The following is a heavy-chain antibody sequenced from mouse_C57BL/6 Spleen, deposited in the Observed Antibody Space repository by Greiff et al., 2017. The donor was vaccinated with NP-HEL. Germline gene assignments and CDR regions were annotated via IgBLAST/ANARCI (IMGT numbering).Heavy chain of an antibody. J-gene: IGHJ1*03. V-gene: IGHV1-37*01. D-gene: IGHD1-1*01. CDR1: GYSFTGYF. Sequence: EVQLQQSGPELVKPGASVKISCKASGYSFTGYFMNWVKQSHGKSLEWIGRINPYNGDTFYNQKFKGKATLTVDKSSSTAHMELLSLTSEDFAVYYCARGYYGSSYVSSLPYWYFDVWGTGTTVTVSS. CDR3: ARGYYGSSYVSSLPYWYFDV. CDR2: INPYNGDT.